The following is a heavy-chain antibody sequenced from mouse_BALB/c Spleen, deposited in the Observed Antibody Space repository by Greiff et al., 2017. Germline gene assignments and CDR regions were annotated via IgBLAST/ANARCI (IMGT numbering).Heavy chain of an antibody. CDR2: ISSGSSTI. CDR1: GFTFSSFG. J-gene: IGHJ2*01. Sequence: EVQLVESGGGLVQPGGSRKLSCAASGFTFSSFGMHWVRQAPEKGLEWVAYISSGSSTIYYADTVKGRFTISRDNPKNTLFLQMTSLRSEDTAMYYCARSRVYFDYWGQGTTLTVSS. V-gene: IGHV5-17*02. CDR3: ARSRVYFDY. D-gene: IGHD1-1*01.